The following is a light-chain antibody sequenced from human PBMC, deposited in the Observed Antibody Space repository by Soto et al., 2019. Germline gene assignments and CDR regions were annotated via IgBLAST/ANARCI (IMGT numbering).Light chain of an antibody. V-gene: IGKV1-5*03. CDR2: KAS. J-gene: IGKJ4*01. Sequence: DIQMTQSPSTLSASVGDRVTITCRASQNINSWLAWYQQKPGKAPKLLIYKASNLESGVPSRFSGSGSGTDFTLTISSLQPDDFATYHCQQYESFFPLTFGGGTSGYQT. CDR1: QNINSW. CDR3: QQYESFFPLT.